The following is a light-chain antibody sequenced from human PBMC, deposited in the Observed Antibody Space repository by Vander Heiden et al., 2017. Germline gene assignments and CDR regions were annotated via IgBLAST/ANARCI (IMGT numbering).Light chain of an antibody. CDR3: QQYYTTPYT. CDR2: WAS. V-gene: IGKV4-1*01. Sequence: IVMTQSPDFLAVSLGERATINCKSSQSVLHNSNNRNYLAWHQQKPGQPPKLLIYWASTRESGVPDRFSGSGSGTDFTLTSSSLQAEDVAVYYCQQYYTTPYTFGQGTNLEVK. J-gene: IGKJ2*01. CDR1: QSVLHNSNNRNY.